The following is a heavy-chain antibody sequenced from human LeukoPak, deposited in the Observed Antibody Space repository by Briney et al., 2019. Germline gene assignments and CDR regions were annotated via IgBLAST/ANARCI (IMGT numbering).Heavy chain of an antibody. CDR2: ISGSGGST. J-gene: IGHJ5*02. CDR3: AKDADGVVAPAAIANWFDP. Sequence: GGSLRLSCAASGFTFSSYAMSWVRQAPGKGLEWVSAISGSGGSTYYAGSVKGRFTISRDNSKNTLYLQMNSLRAEDTAVYYCAKDADGVVAPAAIANWFDPWGRGTLVTVSS. V-gene: IGHV3-23*01. D-gene: IGHD2-2*02. CDR1: GFTFSSYA.